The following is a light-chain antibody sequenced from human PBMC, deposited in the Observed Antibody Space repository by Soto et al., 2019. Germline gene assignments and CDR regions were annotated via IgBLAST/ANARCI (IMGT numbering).Light chain of an antibody. J-gene: IGKJ4*01. Sequence: EIVMTQSPATLSVSPGERATLSCRASQSVSSNLAWYQQKPGQAPRLLIYGASTRATGIPARFSGSGSGTEFTLTISSLQSEDFAVYYCQQYGYLVTFGGGTKVDIK. CDR1: QSVSSN. CDR3: QQYGYLVT. CDR2: GAS. V-gene: IGKV3-15*01.